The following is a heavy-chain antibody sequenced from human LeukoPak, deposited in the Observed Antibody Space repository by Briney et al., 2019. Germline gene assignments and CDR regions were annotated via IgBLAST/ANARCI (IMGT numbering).Heavy chain of an antibody. CDR1: GFSFTDSY. Sequence: GGSLRLSCSASGFSFTDSYMIWFRLSPEKGLEWIAYITSSGATTEYADSVKGRFTISRVNAKNSLYLQMNSLRPDDTAVYYCARDPDYGDPYWGQGTLVTVSS. D-gene: IGHD4/OR15-4a*01. V-gene: IGHV3-11*01. J-gene: IGHJ4*02. CDR3: ARDPDYGDPY. CDR2: ITSSGATT.